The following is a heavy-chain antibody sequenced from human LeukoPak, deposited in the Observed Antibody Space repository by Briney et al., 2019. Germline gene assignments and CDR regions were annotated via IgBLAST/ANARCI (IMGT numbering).Heavy chain of an antibody. CDR3: ARDGSGAGNYYYYYMDV. Sequence: ASVKVSCKASGYTFTSYDINWVRQATGQGLEWMGWRNPNSGNTGYAQKFQGRVTMTRNTSISTAYMELSSLRSEDTAVYYCARDGSGAGNYYYYYMDVWGKGTTVTVSS. D-gene: IGHD3-10*01. V-gene: IGHV1-8*01. J-gene: IGHJ6*03. CDR1: GYTFTSYD. CDR2: RNPNSGNT.